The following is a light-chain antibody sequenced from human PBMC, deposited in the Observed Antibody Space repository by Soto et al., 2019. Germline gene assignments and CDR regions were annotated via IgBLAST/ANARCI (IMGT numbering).Light chain of an antibody. CDR1: SGSIASNY. CDR2: EDN. V-gene: IGLV6-57*04. J-gene: IGLJ2*01. Sequence: NFMLTQPHSVWESTRKTVTISCTRSSGSIASNYVQWYQQRPGSAPTTVIYEDNQRPSGVPDRFSGSIDSSSNSASLTISGLKTEDEADYYCQSYDSSNHEVVFGGGTKLTVL. CDR3: QSYDSSNHEVV.